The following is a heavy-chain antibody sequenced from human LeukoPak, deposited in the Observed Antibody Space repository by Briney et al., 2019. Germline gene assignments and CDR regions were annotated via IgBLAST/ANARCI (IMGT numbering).Heavy chain of an antibody. CDR1: GYTFTSYG. CDR3: ARVTDYDFWSGYYRGGEYFQH. CDR2: ISAYNGNT. V-gene: IGHV1-18*01. D-gene: IGHD3-3*01. J-gene: IGHJ1*01. Sequence: GASVKVSCKASGYTFTSYGISWVRQAPGQGLEWMGWISAYNGNTNYAQKLQGRVTMTTDTSTSTAYMELRSLRSDDTAVYYCARVTDYDFWSGYYRGGEYFQHWGQGTLVTVSS.